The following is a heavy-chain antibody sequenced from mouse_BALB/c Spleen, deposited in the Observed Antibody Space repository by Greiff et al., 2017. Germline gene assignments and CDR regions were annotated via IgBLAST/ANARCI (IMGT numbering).Heavy chain of an antibody. Sequence: EVQGVESGGGLVKPGGSLKLSCAASGFAFSSYDMSWVRQTPEKRLEWVAYISSGGSTYYPDSVKGRFTISRDNARNILYLQMSSLRSEDTAMYYCARNYRYVRDYWGQGTSVTVSS. CDR1: GFAFSSYD. J-gene: IGHJ4*01. CDR3: ARNYRYVRDY. D-gene: IGHD2-14*01. CDR2: ISSGGST. V-gene: IGHV5-6-5*01.